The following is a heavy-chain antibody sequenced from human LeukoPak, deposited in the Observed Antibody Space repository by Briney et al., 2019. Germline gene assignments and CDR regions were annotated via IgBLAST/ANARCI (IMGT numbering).Heavy chain of an antibody. CDR1: GGSITSGRYY. J-gene: IGHJ5*02. CDR2: IYYSGST. V-gene: IGHV4-61*10. CDR3: ARVASRDSSGWYDPEATYWFDP. Sequence: PSETLSLTCTVSGGSITSGRYYWRWIRQPAGKGLEWIGYIYYSGSTNYNPSLKSRVTISVDTSKNQFSLKLSSVTAADTAVYYCARVASRDSSGWYDPEATYWFDPWGQGTLVTVSS. D-gene: IGHD6-19*01.